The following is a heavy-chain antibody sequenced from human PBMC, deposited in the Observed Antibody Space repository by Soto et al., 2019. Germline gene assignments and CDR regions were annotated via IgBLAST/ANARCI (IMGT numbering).Heavy chain of an antibody. J-gene: IGHJ4*02. CDR2: IWYDGSNK. CDR1: GFTFSNYG. V-gene: IGHV3-33*01. Sequence: QVQLVESGGGVVQPGRSLRLSCVASGFTFSNYGMHWVRQAPGKGPEWVAVIWYDGSNKDYADSVKGRFTISRDNSRNTLYLQMNSLRAEDTAVYYCASALETGDHWGQGTLVTVSS. D-gene: IGHD3-10*01. CDR3: ASALETGDH.